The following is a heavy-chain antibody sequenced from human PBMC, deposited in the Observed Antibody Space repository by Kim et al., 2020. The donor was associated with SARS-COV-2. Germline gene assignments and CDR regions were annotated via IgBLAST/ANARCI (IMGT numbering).Heavy chain of an antibody. D-gene: IGHD3-3*01. Sequence: SETLSLTCTVSGGSISSSSYYWGWIRQPPGKGLEWIGSIYYSGSTYYNPSLKSRVTISVDTSKNQFSLKLSSVTAADTAVYYCATPIFGVGDWYFDLWGRGTLVTVSS. CDR2: IYYSGST. V-gene: IGHV4-39*01. J-gene: IGHJ2*01. CDR3: ATPIFGVGDWYFDL. CDR1: GGSISSSSYY.